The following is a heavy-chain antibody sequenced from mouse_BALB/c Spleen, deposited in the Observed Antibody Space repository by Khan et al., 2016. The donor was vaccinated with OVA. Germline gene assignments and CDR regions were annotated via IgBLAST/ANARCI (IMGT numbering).Heavy chain of an antibody. D-gene: IGHD1-1*01. CDR3: ARSRYYGSTYFDY. V-gene: IGHV1-9*01. J-gene: IGHJ2*01. CDR1: GYTFSGYW. CDR2: ILPGSGST. Sequence: QVQLKQSGAELMKPGASVKISCKATGYTFSGYWIEWLKQRPGHGLEWIGEILPGSGSTKYNEKFKGKATLTADTSSNKVYMQLSSLTSEDSAVSYSARSRYYGSTYFDYWGQGTTLTVSS.